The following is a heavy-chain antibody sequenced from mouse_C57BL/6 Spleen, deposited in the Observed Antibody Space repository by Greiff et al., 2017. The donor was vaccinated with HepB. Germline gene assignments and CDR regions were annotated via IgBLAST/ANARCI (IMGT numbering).Heavy chain of an antibody. CDR3: ARSGITTVVDLDY. D-gene: IGHD1-1*01. CDR1: GYAFSSYW. Sequence: QVQLQQSGAELVKPGASVKISCKASGYAFSSYWMNWVKQRPGKGLEWIGQIYPGDGDTNYNGKFKGKATLTADKSSSTAYMQLSSLTSEDSAVYFCARSGITTVVDLDYWGQGTTLTVSS. V-gene: IGHV1-80*01. J-gene: IGHJ2*01. CDR2: IYPGDGDT.